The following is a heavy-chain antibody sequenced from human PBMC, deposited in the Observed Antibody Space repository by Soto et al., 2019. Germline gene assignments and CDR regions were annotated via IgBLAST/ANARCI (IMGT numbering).Heavy chain of an antibody. D-gene: IGHD5-18*01. Sequence: EVQLLESGGGLVQPGGSLRLSCAASGFTFSSYAMSWVRQAPGKGLEWVSAISGSGGSTYYADSVKGRFTISRDNSENTLYLQMNSLRAEDTAVYYCAKDGIQLWRHFDYWGQGTLVTVSS. CDR1: GFTFSSYA. J-gene: IGHJ4*02. V-gene: IGHV3-23*01. CDR3: AKDGIQLWRHFDY. CDR2: ISGSGGST.